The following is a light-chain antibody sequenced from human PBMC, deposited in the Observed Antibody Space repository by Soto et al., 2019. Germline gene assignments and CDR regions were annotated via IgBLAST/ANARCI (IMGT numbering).Light chain of an antibody. J-gene: IGKJ1*01. CDR3: QQYGSSPPWT. Sequence: EIVFTQSPGTLSLSRGERATLSCRASQSVSSSYLAWYQQKPGQAPRLLIYGASSRATGIPDRFSGSGSGTDFTLTISRLEPEDFAVYYCQQYGSSPPWTLGQGTKVDIK. V-gene: IGKV3-20*01. CDR2: GAS. CDR1: QSVSSSY.